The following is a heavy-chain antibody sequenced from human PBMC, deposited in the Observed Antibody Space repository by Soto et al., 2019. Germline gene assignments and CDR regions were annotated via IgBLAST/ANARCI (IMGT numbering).Heavy chain of an antibody. CDR2: ISSSGSTI. CDR1: GLTFSSYE. V-gene: IGHV3-48*03. Sequence: GGSLRLSCAASGLTFSSYEMNWVRQAPGKGLEWVSYISSSGSTIYYADSVKGRFTISRDNAKNSLYLQMNSLRAEDTAVYYCARVREAYCGGDCYFGLASYYGMDVWGQGTTVTVSS. CDR3: ARVREAYCGGDCYFGLASYYGMDV. D-gene: IGHD2-21*02. J-gene: IGHJ6*02.